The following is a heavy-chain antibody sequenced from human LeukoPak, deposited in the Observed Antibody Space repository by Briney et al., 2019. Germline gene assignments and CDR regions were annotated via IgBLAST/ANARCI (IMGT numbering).Heavy chain of an antibody. J-gene: IGHJ6*03. V-gene: IGHV4-39*07. CDR1: GGSISSSSYY. D-gene: IGHD6-25*01. Sequence: SETLSFTCTVSGGSISSSSYYWGWIRQPPGKGLEWIGSIYYSGSTYYNPSLKSRVTISVDTSKNQFSLKLSSVTAADTAVYYCAREAALFAYYYYYMDVWGKGTTVTVSS. CDR3: AREAALFAYYYYYMDV. CDR2: IYYSGST.